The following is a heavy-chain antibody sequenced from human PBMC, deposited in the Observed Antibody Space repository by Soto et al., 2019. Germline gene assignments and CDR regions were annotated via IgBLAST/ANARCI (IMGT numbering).Heavy chain of an antibody. CDR3: ACQYSHDYYYGMDV. Sequence: PGESLKISCKGSGYSFTTYWIAWVRQMPGKGLECMGIIDPSDSDTRYSPSFQGQVTISADKSISTAYLQWSSLKASDTAMYYCACQYSHDYYYGMDVWGQGTTVTVSS. J-gene: IGHJ6*02. CDR2: IDPSDSDT. D-gene: IGHD5-18*01. V-gene: IGHV5-51*01. CDR1: GYSFTTYW.